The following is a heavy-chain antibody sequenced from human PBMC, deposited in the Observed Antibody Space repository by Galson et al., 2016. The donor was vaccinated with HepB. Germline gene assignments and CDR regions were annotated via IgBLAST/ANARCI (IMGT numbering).Heavy chain of an antibody. CDR3: AKGPSSWAPYYFDS. CDR1: GFTFSSYA. CDR2: ISGGGGNT. Sequence: SLRLSCAASGFTFSSYAMSWVRQAPGKGLEWVSSISGGGGNTYYADSVKGRFTISRDNSKNTLYLQMNRLRAEDTAVYYCAKGPSSWAPYYFDSWGQGTPVTVSS. D-gene: IGHD6-13*01. J-gene: IGHJ4*02. V-gene: IGHV3-23*01.